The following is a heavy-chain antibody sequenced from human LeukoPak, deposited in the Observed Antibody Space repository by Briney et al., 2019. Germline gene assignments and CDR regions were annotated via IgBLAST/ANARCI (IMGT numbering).Heavy chain of an antibody. Sequence: GASVKVSCKASGYTFTNYGLSWVRQAPGQGLEWMGWISGYNGNATYTQKLQGRVIMTTDTSTTTAYMDLRSLRSDDTAVYYCARDAGYCSSETCYDDAFDIWRQGTMVTVSS. J-gene: IGHJ3*02. V-gene: IGHV1-18*01. CDR2: ISGYNGNA. D-gene: IGHD2-2*01. CDR1: GYTFTNYG. CDR3: ARDAGYCSSETCYDDAFDI.